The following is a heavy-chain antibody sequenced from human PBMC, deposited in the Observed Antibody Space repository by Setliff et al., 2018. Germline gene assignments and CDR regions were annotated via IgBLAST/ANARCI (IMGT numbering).Heavy chain of an antibody. D-gene: IGHD2-2*01. CDR2: IYPGDSDT. V-gene: IGHV5-51*01. Sequence: PGESLKISCKGSGYSFTSYWIGWVRQMPGKGLEWMGIIYPGDSDTRYSPSFQGQVTISADKSISTAYLQWSSLKASDTAMYYCARQFRSSTSCYDWFDPWGQGTLVTVSS. CDR3: ARQFRSSTSCYDWFDP. CDR1: GYSFTSYW. J-gene: IGHJ5*02.